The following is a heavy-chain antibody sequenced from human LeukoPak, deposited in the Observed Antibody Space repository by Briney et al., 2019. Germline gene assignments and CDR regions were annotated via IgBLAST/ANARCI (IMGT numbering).Heavy chain of an antibody. D-gene: IGHD3-10*01. CDR2: IYPSGST. Sequence: SETLSLTCTVSGGSISSGSYYWSWIRQPAGKGLEWIGRIYPSGSTNYNPSLKSRVTISVDTSKNQFSLKLSSVTAADTAVYYCARRYGSGSSGTFDYWGQGTLVTVSS. J-gene: IGHJ4*02. V-gene: IGHV4-61*02. CDR3: ARRYGSGSSGTFDY. CDR1: GGSISSGSYY.